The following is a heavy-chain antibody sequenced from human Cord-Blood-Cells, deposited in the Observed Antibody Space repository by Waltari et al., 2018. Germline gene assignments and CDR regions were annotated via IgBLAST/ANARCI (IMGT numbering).Heavy chain of an antibody. CDR3: ARIGGTGDFPHYWYFDL. D-gene: IGHD7-27*01. J-gene: IGHJ2*01. CDR1: GYSFTSYW. V-gene: IGHV5-51*01. CDR2: SYPGDCGT. Sequence: EVQLVQSGAEVKKPGESLKISCKGSGYSFTSYWIGWVRQMPGKGLGWMGVSYPGDCGTRYSPSCQGQVTSSADKSISTAYLQWSSLKASDTAMYYCARIGGTGDFPHYWYFDLWGRGTLVTVSS.